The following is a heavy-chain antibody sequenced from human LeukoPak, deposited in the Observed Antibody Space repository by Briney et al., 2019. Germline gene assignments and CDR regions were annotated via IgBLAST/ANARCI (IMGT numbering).Heavy chain of an antibody. J-gene: IGHJ4*02. CDR2: IRYDGSNK. Sequence: GGSLRLSCAASGFTFSSYGMHWVRQAPGKGLEWVAFIRYDGSNKYYADSVKGRFTISRDNSKNTLYLQMNSLRAEDTAVYYCAKDEGLRGAATGAYDYWGQGSLVTVSS. D-gene: IGHD3-16*01. CDR1: GFTFSSYG. CDR3: AKDEGLRGAATGAYDY. V-gene: IGHV3-30*02.